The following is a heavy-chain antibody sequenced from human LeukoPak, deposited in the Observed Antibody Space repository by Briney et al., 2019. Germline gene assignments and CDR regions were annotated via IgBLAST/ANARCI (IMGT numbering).Heavy chain of an antibody. Sequence: PSETLSLTCTVSAGSISSYYWSWIRQPPGKGLEWIGYIYYSGSTNYNPSLKSRVTISVDTSKNQFSLKLNSVTAADTAVYYCARHLYSHDYDYWGQGILVTVSS. D-gene: IGHD5-18*01. V-gene: IGHV4-59*08. CDR1: AGSISSYY. CDR2: IYYSGST. J-gene: IGHJ4*02. CDR3: ARHLYSHDYDY.